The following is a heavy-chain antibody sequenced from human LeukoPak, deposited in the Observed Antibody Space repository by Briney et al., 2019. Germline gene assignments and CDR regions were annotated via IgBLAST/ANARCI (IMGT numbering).Heavy chain of an antibody. CDR2: IYYSGST. CDR1: GGSISSYY. V-gene: IGHV4-59*01. J-gene: IGHJ4*02. Sequence: SETLALTCTVSGGSISSYYWSWIRQPPGKGLEWIGYIYYSGSTKYNPSLKSRVTISVDTSKNQFSLKLNSVTAADTAVYYCARGPPFDYWGQGTLVTVSS. CDR3: ARGPPFDY.